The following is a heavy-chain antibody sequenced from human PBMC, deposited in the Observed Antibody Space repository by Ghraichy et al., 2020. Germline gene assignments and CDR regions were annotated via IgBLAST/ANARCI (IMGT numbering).Heavy chain of an antibody. V-gene: IGHV1-69*13. Sequence: SVKVSCKASGGTFSSYAITWVRQAPGLGLEWMGRIIPMFGTANYAQKFQGRVTITADESTTTAYMELRSLRSEDTAVYYCARNFDIGGSLDYWGQGTLVTVSS. J-gene: IGHJ4*02. D-gene: IGHD5-12*01. CDR1: GGTFSSYA. CDR3: ARNFDIGGSLDY. CDR2: IIPMFGTA.